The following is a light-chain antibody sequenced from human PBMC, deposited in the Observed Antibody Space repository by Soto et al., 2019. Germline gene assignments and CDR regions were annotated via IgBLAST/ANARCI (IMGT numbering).Light chain of an antibody. V-gene: IGKV4-1*01. J-gene: IGKJ2*01. CDR2: WAS. Sequence: DIVMTQSPDSLAVSLGERATINCRSSQTVLYSSNNKNHLAWYQQKPGQPPKLLIYWASTRESGVPDRFSGSGSGTDLTLTISSLQAEDVAVYYCQQYYTTPYTFGQGTKLEI. CDR1: QTVLYSSNNKNH. CDR3: QQYYTTPYT.